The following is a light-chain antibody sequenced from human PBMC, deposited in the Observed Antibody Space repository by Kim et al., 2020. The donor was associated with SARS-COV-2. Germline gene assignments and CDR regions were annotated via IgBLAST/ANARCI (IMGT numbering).Light chain of an antibody. CDR1: QGISTF. CDR3: QQLNTYPIT. J-gene: IGKJ5*01. Sequence: IQLTQSPSSLSASVGDRVTITCRASQGISTFLAWYQQKLGKAPKVLIYAASTLKSGVPSRFSGSGSGTDFTLTISSLQPEDFATYYCQQLNTYPITFGQGTRLEIK. CDR2: AAS. V-gene: IGKV1-9*01.